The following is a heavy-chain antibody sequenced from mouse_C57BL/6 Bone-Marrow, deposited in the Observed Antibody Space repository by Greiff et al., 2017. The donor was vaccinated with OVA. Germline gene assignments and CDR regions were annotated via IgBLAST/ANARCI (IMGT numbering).Heavy chain of an antibody. Sequence: DVMLVESGGDLVKPGGSLKLSCAASGFTFSSYGMSWVRQTPDKRLEWVATISRGGSYTYYPDSVKGRVTISRDNAKNTLYLQMSSLKSEDTAMYYCARLYDGRRDAMDYWGQGTSVTVSS. CDR1: GFTFSSYG. CDR2: ISRGGSYT. J-gene: IGHJ4*01. V-gene: IGHV5-6*02. CDR3: ARLYDGRRDAMDY. D-gene: IGHD2-3*01.